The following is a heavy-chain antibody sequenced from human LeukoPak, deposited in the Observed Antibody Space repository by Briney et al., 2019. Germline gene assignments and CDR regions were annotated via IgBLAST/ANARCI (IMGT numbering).Heavy chain of an antibody. Sequence: ASVKVSCKASGYTFTSYGISWVRQAPGQGLEWMGWIIAYNGNTNYAQKLQGRVTMTTDTSTSTAYMELRSLRSDDTAVYYCARDADVLLWFGELLRGAWFDPWGQGTLVTVSS. D-gene: IGHD3-10*01. J-gene: IGHJ5*02. CDR1: GYTFTSYG. CDR2: IIAYNGNT. CDR3: ARDADVLLWFGELLRGAWFDP. V-gene: IGHV1-18*04.